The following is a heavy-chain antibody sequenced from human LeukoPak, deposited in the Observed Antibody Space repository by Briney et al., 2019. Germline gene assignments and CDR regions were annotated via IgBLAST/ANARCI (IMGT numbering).Heavy chain of an antibody. CDR2: ISHSGST. CDR1: GGSISSSNW. D-gene: IGHD3-10*01. CDR3: ARVGDYYGSSDY. J-gene: IGHJ4*02. Sequence: PSETLSLTCTVSGGSISSSNWWSWVRQPPGKGLEWIGEISHSGSTNYNPSLKSRVTISVDKSKNQFSLKLSSVTAADTAVYYCARVGDYYGSSDYWGQGTLVTVSS. V-gene: IGHV4-4*02.